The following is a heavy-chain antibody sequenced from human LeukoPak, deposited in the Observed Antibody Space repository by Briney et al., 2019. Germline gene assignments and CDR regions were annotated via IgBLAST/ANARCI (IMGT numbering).Heavy chain of an antibody. CDR1: GYSISSGYY. Sequence: SETLSLTCTVSGYSISSGYYWGWIRQPPGKGLEWIGYIYYSGSTNYNPSLKSRVTISVDTSKNQFSLKLSSVTAADTAVYYCARVGDTAMANDYWGQGTLVTVSS. V-gene: IGHV4-38-2*02. CDR3: ARVGDTAMANDY. CDR2: IYYSGST. D-gene: IGHD5-18*01. J-gene: IGHJ4*02.